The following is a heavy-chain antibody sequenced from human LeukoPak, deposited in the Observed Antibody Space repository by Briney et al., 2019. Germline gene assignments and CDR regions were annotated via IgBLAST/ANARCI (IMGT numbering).Heavy chain of an antibody. D-gene: IGHD3-22*01. J-gene: IGHJ4*02. V-gene: IGHV4-34*01. Sequence: SETLSLTCAVYGGSFSGYYWSWIRQPPGKGLEWIGEINHSGSTNYNPSLKSRVTISVDTSKSQFSLKLSSVTAADTAVYYCARVEHYYDSSGYVDYWGQGTLVTVSS. CDR2: INHSGST. CDR3: ARVEHYYDSSGYVDY. CDR1: GGSFSGYY.